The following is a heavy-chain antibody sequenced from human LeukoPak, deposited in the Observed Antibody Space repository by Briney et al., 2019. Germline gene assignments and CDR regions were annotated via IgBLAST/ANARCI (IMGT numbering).Heavy chain of an antibody. V-gene: IGHV4-34*01. CDR2: INHSGST. D-gene: IGHD3-16*01. Sequence: PLETLSLTCAVSGGSFSGYYWSWIRQPPGKGLEWIGEINHSGSTNYNPSLKSRVTLSVDTSKNQFSLKLSSVTAADTAVYYCARAGWGKGAFDIWGQGTMVTVSS. CDR3: ARAGWGKGAFDI. CDR1: GGSFSGYY. J-gene: IGHJ3*02.